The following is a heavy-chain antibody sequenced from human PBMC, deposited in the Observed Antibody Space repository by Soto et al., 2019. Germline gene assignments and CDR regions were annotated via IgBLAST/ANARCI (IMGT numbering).Heavy chain of an antibody. CDR1: GGSISSGGYY. V-gene: IGHV4-31*03. D-gene: IGHD3-10*01. Sequence: SETLSLTCTVSGGSISSGGYYWSWIRQHPGKGLEWIGYIYYSGSTYYNPSLKSRVTISVDTSKNQFYLKLSSVTAADTAVYYCVRGMGYYYGSGSLGAFDIWGQGTMVTVSS. J-gene: IGHJ3*02. CDR2: IYYSGST. CDR3: VRGMGYYYGSGSLGAFDI.